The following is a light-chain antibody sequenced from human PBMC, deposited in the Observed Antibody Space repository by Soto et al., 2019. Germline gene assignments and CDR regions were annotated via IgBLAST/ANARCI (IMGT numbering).Light chain of an antibody. CDR2: GAS. J-gene: IGKJ2*01. V-gene: IGKV3-15*01. CDR3: QQYNDWPSNT. CDR1: QSVSTN. Sequence: EIEMTQSPATLPVSPGERATLSCRASQSVSTNLAWYQQKPGQAPRLLIYGASTRAPGFPARFTGSGSGTEFTLTIRSLQSEDFAVYYCQQYNDWPSNTFGQGTKVDI.